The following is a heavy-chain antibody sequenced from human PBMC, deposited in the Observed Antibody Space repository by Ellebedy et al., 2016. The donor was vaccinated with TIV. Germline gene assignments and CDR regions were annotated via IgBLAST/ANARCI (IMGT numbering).Heavy chain of an antibody. CDR1: GYTFTRYD. Sequence: ASVKVSCXASGYTFTRYDIHWVRQAPGQGLEWMGWVNPNSGYTGYAQMFQGRVTMTRNTSINTAYMGLRSLRSDDTAVYSCGTPMVGDFSYYYMDVWGKGTTVTVSS. V-gene: IGHV1-8*01. D-gene: IGHD5-18*01. CDR2: VNPNSGYT. J-gene: IGHJ6*03. CDR3: GTPMVGDFSYYYMDV.